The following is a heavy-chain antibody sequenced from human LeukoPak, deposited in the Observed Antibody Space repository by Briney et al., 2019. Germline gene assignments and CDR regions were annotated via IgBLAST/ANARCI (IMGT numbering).Heavy chain of an antibody. CDR2: IRGSGGST. CDR1: GFTFSSYA. Sequence: PGGSLRLSCAASGFTFSSYAMSWVRQAPGKGLEWVSAIRGSGGSTYYADSVKGRFTISRDNSKNTLYLQMNSLRAEDTAVYYCAKGLVATGYCHYGMDVWGQGTTVTVSS. CDR3: AKGLVATGYCHYGMDV. D-gene: IGHD5-12*01. V-gene: IGHV3-23*01. J-gene: IGHJ6*02.